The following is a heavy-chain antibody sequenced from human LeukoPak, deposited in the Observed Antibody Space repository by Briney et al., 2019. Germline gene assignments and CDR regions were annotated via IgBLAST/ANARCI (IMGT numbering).Heavy chain of an antibody. CDR1: GGSISSYY. CDR2: IYYSGST. D-gene: IGHD3-9*01. CDR3: AREGSDFDDNWFDP. J-gene: IGHJ5*02. Sequence: SETLSLTCTVSGGSISSYYWSWIRQPPGKGPEWIGYIYYSGSTNYNPSLKSRVTISVDTSKNQFSLKLSSVTAADTAVYYCAREGSDFDDNWFDPWGQGTLVTVSS. V-gene: IGHV4-59*01.